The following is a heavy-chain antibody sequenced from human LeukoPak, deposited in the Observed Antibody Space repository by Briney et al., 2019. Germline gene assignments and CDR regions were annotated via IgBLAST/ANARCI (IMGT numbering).Heavy chain of an antibody. CDR2: IRYDGSRE. J-gene: IGHJ6*03. CDR3: ARDFYCSGGSCLYYYYYYMDV. CDR1: GFIFSSYG. V-gene: IGHV3-30*02. D-gene: IGHD2-15*01. Sequence: GGSLRLSCAASGFIFSSYGMHWVRQAPDKGLEWVAFIRYDGSREYYADSVKGRFTISRDNAKNSLYLQMNSLRAEDTAVYYCARDFYCSGGSCLYYYYYYMDVWGKGTTVTVSS.